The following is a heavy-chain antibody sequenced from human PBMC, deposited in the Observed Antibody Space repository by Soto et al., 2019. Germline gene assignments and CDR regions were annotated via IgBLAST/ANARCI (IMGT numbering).Heavy chain of an antibody. V-gene: IGHV4-38-2*01. CDR2: IYHSGTT. CDR3: ARRSSSSLGSLFDP. Sequence: SETLSLPCAVSGDSISRGYYWAWIRQPPGKELEWIGSIYHSGTTYYHPSLKSRVTISVDTSKNQFSLKLRSVTPTDTAVYYWARRSSSSLGSLFDPWGRGILVTVPS. D-gene: IGHD6-6*01. J-gene: IGHJ5*02. CDR1: GDSISRGYY.